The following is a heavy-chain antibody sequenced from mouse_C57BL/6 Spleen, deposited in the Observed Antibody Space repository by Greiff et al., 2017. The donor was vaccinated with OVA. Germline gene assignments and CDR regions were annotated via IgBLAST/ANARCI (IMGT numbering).Heavy chain of an antibody. D-gene: IGHD1-1*01. Sequence: QVQLQQSGAELVRPGSSVKLSCKASGYTFTSYWMHWVKQRPIQGLEWIGNIDPSDSETHYNQKFKDKATLTVDKSSSTAYMQLSSLTSEDSAVYYCARSRDYGSSLAYWGQGTLVTVSA. CDR2: IDPSDSET. CDR3: ARSRDYGSSLAY. CDR1: GYTFTSYW. J-gene: IGHJ3*01. V-gene: IGHV1-52*01.